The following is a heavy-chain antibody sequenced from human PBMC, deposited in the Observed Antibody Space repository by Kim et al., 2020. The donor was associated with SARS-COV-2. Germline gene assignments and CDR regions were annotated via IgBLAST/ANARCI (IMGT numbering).Heavy chain of an antibody. CDR3: GRDYYDSRGYPGGGY. CDR2: ISISSTYL. D-gene: IGHD3-22*01. CDR1: GFTFSSYT. Sequence: GGSLRLFCAASGFTFSSYTMIWVRQPPGKGLEWVSSISISSTYLYYADSVKGRFTISRDNAKNSLYLQMNSLRAEDTAVYFCGRDYYDSRGYPGGGYWG. V-gene: IGHV3-21*01. J-gene: IGHJ4*01.